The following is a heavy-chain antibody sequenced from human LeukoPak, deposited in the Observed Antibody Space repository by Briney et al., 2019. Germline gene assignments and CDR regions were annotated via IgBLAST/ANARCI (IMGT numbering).Heavy chain of an antibody. D-gene: IGHD2-21*01. Sequence: PGGSLRLSCVASGFTFSTYGMHWVRQVPGKGLEWVAVIWYDGSNKSYGDSVKGRFTISRDNSKNTVYLQMNSLRAEDTAVYYCAKDRRRSGGDYYYYYMDVWGKGTTVTVSS. V-gene: IGHV3-33*06. CDR2: IWYDGSNK. CDR3: AKDRRRSGGDYYYYYMDV. CDR1: GFTFSTYG. J-gene: IGHJ6*03.